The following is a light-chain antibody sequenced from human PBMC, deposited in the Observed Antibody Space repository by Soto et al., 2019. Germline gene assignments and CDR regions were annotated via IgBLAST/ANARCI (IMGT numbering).Light chain of an antibody. V-gene: IGKV3-15*01. CDR2: GAS. Sequence: EIVMTQSAATLSVSPGERATLSCRASQSVIGNLAWYRQKPGQAPRLLIYGASTRATGIPARFSGSGSGTELTLTISSLQSEDFAVYSCQQYNNWLTWTFGEGTKVEIK. CDR3: QQYNNWLTWT. CDR1: QSVIGN. J-gene: IGKJ1*01.